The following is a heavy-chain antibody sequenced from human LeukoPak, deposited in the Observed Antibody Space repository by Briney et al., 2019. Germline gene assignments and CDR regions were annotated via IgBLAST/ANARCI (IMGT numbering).Heavy chain of an antibody. CDR1: GYTFTAYY. J-gene: IGHJ4*01. CDR3: VRTLSAMIPYDY. V-gene: IGHV1-2*02. Sequence: GASVKVSCKTSGYTFTAYYQHWVRQAPGQGLEWMGWMNPNSGDRNSAQKFQGRVTMTRDTSITTIYMELSSLRSDDTAVYYCVRTLSAMIPYDYWGNGTLIIVSS. CDR2: MNPNSGDR. D-gene: IGHD3-16*01.